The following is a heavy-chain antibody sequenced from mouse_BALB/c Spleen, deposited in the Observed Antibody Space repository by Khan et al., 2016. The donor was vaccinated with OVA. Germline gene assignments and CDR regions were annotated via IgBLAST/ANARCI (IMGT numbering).Heavy chain of an antibody. V-gene: IGHV1S56*01. CDR2: IYPTYVDT. J-gene: IGHJ2*01. Sequence: QVQLQQSGPELVKPGASVRISCKASGYTFTSYYIHWVRQRPGQGLEWIGWIYPTYVDTKYNEKFKGKATLTADKSYSAAYMQFSSLTSEDSAVYFCARSDSGTVFDYWGQGTTLTVSS. CDR3: ARSDSGTVFDY. CDR1: GYTFTSYY. D-gene: IGHD4-1*01.